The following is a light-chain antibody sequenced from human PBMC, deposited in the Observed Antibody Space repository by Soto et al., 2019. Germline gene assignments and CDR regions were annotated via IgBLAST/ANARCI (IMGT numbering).Light chain of an antibody. Sequence: DIVMTQSPDSLAVSLGERATINCKSSQSVLYSSNNKNYLAWYQQKPGQPPKLLIYWASTRESGVPDRFSVSGSGTDSTLTISSLQAEDVAVYYCQQYYSTPYTFGQGTKLEIK. CDR2: WAS. CDR3: QQYYSTPYT. CDR1: QSVLYSSNNKNY. J-gene: IGKJ2*01. V-gene: IGKV4-1*01.